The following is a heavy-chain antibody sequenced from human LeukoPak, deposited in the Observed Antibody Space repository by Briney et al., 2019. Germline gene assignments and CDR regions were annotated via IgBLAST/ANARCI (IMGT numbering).Heavy chain of an antibody. CDR2: IQFDGSNE. CDR3: AMSWTINWADY. D-gene: IGHD1-1*01. V-gene: IGHV3-30*19. J-gene: IGHJ4*02. Sequence: GGFLRLSCAASEFTFSSYVMHWVRQAPGKGLEWVSAIQFDGSNEYYADSVKGRFTISRDNSKNTLYLQMNSLRPEDTAVYYCAMSWTINWADYWGQGTLVIVSS. CDR1: EFTFSSYV.